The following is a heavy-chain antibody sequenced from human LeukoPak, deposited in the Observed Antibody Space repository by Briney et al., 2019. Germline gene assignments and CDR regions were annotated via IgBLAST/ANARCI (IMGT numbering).Heavy chain of an antibody. CDR2: INHSGTT. CDR1: GGSFSDYW. Sequence: SETLSLTCAVYGGSFSDYWYAWIRQSPGKGLEWMGEINHSGTTTYIPSLKSRVSMSVDTSKNQFSLKLSSVTAADTAVYYCARRDCGGDCYGVFDYWGQGTLVTVSS. CDR3: ARRDCGGDCYGVFDY. D-gene: IGHD2-21*02. J-gene: IGHJ4*02. V-gene: IGHV4-34*01.